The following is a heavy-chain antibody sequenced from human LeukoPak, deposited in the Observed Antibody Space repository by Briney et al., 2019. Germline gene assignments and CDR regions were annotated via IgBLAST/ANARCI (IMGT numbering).Heavy chain of an antibody. D-gene: IGHD5-24*01. CDR2: ITHSGST. Sequence: SETLSLTCAVYGGSFSGYYWSWIRQPPGKGLEWIGEITHSGSTNYNPSLKSRVTTSVDTSKNQFSLKLSSVTAADTAVYYCTQLGGRDGYPWGQGTLVTVSS. V-gene: IGHV4-34*01. CDR1: GGSFSGYY. CDR3: TQLGGRDGYP. J-gene: IGHJ5*02.